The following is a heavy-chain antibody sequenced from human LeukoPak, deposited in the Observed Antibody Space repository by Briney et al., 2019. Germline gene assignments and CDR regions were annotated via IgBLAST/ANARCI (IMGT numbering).Heavy chain of an antibody. V-gene: IGHV4-59*01. CDR3: ARDGDSSSLDY. CDR2: IYYSGST. Sequence: SETLSLTCTVSGGSISSYYGSWIRQPPGKGLEWIGYIYYSGSTNYNPSLKSRVTISVDTSKNQFSLKLSSVTAADTAVYYCARDGDSSSLDYWGQGTLVTVSS. CDR1: GGSISSYY. D-gene: IGHD6-13*01. J-gene: IGHJ4*02.